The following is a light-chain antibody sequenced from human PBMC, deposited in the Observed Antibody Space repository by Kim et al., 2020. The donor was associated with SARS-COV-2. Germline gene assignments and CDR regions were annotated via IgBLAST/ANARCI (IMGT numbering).Light chain of an antibody. J-gene: IGLJ2*01. CDR2: KDT. V-gene: IGLV3-27*01. Sequence: SWAPGQTARITCSGDGLAKKFVRWSQQRPGQAPLVVIYKDTQRPSGIPERVSGSSAGTTVTLTISGARVEDEADYYCYSAADNKVIFGGGTQLTVL. CDR3: YSAADNKVI. CDR1: GLAKKF.